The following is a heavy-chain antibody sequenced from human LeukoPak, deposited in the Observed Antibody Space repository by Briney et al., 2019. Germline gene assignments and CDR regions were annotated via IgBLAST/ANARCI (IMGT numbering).Heavy chain of an antibody. CDR1: GFTFSSYA. Sequence: GGSLRLACPASGFTFSSYAMSWVRQAQGKGLERVSGIRGSGGSKYYADSVKGRFTISRDNSKNTLYLQMNSLRAEDTAVYYCAKDRSVVGATTGFDYWGQGTLVTVSS. V-gene: IGHV3-23*01. CDR2: IRGSGGSK. CDR3: AKDRSVVGATTGFDY. D-gene: IGHD1-26*01. J-gene: IGHJ4*02.